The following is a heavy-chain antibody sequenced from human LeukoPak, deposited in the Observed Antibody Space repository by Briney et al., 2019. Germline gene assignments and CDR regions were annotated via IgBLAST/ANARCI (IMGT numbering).Heavy chain of an antibody. CDR1: GFTFSSYG. CDR2: IRYDGSNK. J-gene: IGHJ3*02. V-gene: IGHV3-30*02. CDR3: ANPPIPNFQGGGGTDAFDI. Sequence: GGSLRLSCAASGFTFSSYGMHWVRQAPGKGLEWVAFIRYDGSNKYYADSVKGRFTISRDNSKNTLYLQMNSLRAEDTAVYYCANPPIPNFQGGGGTDAFDIWGQGTMVTVSS. D-gene: IGHD3-16*01.